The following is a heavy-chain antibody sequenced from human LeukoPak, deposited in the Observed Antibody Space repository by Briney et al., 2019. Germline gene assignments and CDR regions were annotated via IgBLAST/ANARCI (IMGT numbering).Heavy chain of an antibody. J-gene: IGHJ6*03. V-gene: IGHV1-69*05. CDR2: MNPIFGTS. CDR1: GCTFRSYA. CDR3: ARHDSPCIGVADTRGAHYYYYMDV. D-gene: IGHD6-19*01. Sequence: SVKVSCKASGCTFRSYAISWVRQAPGQGLEWMGGMNPIFGTSNYAQKFRGRVTITTDKPMRTAYMELSSLRSEDTAVYYSARHDSPCIGVADTRGAHYYYYMDVWGKGTTVTVSS.